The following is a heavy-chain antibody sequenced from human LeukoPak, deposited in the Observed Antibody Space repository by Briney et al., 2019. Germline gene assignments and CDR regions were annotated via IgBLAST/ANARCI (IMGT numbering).Heavy chain of an antibody. CDR2: IFSSGTT. CDR3: AKYIFGSDYFEY. V-gene: IGHV4-4*07. D-gene: IGHD5-18*01. CDR1: GGSISGYY. Sequence: PSETLSLTCTVSGGSISGYYWSWIRQPAGKGLEWIGRIFSSGTTNYNPSLKSRVTMSVDTSKNHFSLRLSSVTAADTAVYYCAKYIFGSDYFEYWGQGTLGTISS. J-gene: IGHJ4*02.